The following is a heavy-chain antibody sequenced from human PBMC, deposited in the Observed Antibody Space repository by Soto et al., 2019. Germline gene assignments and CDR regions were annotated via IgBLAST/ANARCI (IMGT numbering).Heavy chain of an antibody. Sequence: PSETLSLTCCVSGGSISGSRHYWGWIRQPPGKGLEWIGNIYDSGSTFYNPSLNSRVTISVDTSKNQFSLKLSSVTAADTAVYYCARQTKDYYDTSGYYLNWGQGTLVTVSS. J-gene: IGHJ4*02. CDR1: GGSISGSRHY. D-gene: IGHD3-22*01. CDR2: IYDSGST. CDR3: ARQTKDYYDTSGYYLN. V-gene: IGHV4-39*01.